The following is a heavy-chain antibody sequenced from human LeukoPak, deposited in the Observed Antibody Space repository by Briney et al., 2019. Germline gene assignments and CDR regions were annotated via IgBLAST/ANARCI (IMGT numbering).Heavy chain of an antibody. CDR1: GGSMSSSAYY. V-gene: IGHV4-39*01. J-gene: IGHJ4*02. Sequence: SETLSLTCTVSGGSMSSSAYYWGWIRQPPGKGLEWIALISYSGTTFYNPSLNSRVTISVDTSKNQFSLKLTSVTAADTAVYYCAGSYVSRSFDYWGQGTLVTVSS. D-gene: IGHD3-16*01. CDR2: ISYSGTT. CDR3: AGSYVSRSFDY.